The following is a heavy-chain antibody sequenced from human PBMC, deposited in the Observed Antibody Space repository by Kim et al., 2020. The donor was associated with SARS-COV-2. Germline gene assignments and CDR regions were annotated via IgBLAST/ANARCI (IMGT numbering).Heavy chain of an antibody. CDR2: IGERGGTT. D-gene: IGHD2-21*01. J-gene: IGHJ5*02. CDR3: VRWELLWVGDTRYSSLDP. CDR1: GFTSRSYG. Sequence: GGSLRLSCEASGFTSRSYGMNWVRQAPGKGLEWVSGIGERGGTTYYADFAKGRFTISRDNSKNTVYLEMNSLRVEDTAMYYCVRWELLWVGDTRYSSLDPWGQGILVIISS. V-gene: IGHV3-23*01.